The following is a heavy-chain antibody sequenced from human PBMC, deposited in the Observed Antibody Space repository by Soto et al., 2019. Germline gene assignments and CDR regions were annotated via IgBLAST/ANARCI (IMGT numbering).Heavy chain of an antibody. CDR1: GGFISRGDSS. CDR2: LYHDGST. Sequence: PSQTLSLTCAVSGGFISRGDSSWSWIRQQPGRGLEWIGHLYHDGSTFYSPSLKSRVAISEDRSKTPFSLDLSYVTAADTAVYYCARGRTGLFCSRNKFPGNWFDPWGQGTLVTVSS. D-gene: IGHD2-2*01. J-gene: IGHJ5*02. V-gene: IGHV4-30-2*01. CDR3: ARGRTGLFCSRNKFPGNWFDP.